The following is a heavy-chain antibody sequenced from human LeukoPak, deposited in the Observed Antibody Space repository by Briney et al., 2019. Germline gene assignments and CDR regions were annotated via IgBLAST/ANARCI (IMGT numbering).Heavy chain of an antibody. CDR2: INPNSGGT. V-gene: IGHV1-2*02. CDR3: ATDIGNYYDYDAFDI. D-gene: IGHD3-22*01. J-gene: IGHJ3*02. Sequence: ASVKVSCKASGYTFTGYYMHWVRQAPGQGLEWMGWINPNSGGTKYAQKFQGRVTMTRDTSITTAYMELSRLRSEDTAVYYCATDIGNYYDYDAFDIWGQGTMVTVSS. CDR1: GYTFTGYY.